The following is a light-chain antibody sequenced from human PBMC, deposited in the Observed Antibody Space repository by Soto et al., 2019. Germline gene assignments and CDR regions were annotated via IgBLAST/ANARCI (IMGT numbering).Light chain of an antibody. CDR1: QSVSTNY. Sequence: EIVLTRSPGTLSLSPGDRVTLSCRASQSVSTNYFSWYQQKPGQAPRLLIYRTSRRAVGIPDRFSGSGSGTDFTLTISRLEPEDFAMYYCQQYGDFNSPGYSFGKGTRLEI. J-gene: IGKJ2*03. CDR2: RTS. V-gene: IGKV3-20*01. CDR3: QQYGDFNSPGYS.